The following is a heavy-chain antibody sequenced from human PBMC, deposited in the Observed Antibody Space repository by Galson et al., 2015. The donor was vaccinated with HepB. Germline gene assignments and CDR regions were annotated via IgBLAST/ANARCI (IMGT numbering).Heavy chain of an antibody. CDR1: GGTFSSYA. J-gene: IGHJ3*02. V-gene: IGHV1-69*13. CDR2: IIPIFGTA. Sequence: SVKVSCKASGGTFSSYAISWVRQAPGQGLEWMGGIIPIFGTANYAQKFQGRVTITADESTSTAYMELSNLRSEDTAVYYCAREGELPHAFDIWGQGTMVTVSS. D-gene: IGHD1-26*01. CDR3: AREGELPHAFDI.